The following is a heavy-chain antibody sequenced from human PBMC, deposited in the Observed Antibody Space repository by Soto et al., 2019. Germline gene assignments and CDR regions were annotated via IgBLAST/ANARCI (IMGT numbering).Heavy chain of an antibody. J-gene: IGHJ6*02. V-gene: IGHV1-3*01. D-gene: IGHD2-2*01. CDR1: GYTFTSYA. CDR3: ASSQPGDQLLLYYYGMDV. CDR2: INAGNGNT. Sequence: QVQLVQSGAEVKKPGASVKVSCKASGYTFTSYAMHWVRQAPGQRLEWMGWINAGNGNTKYSQKFQGRVTITRDTSESTAYMERSSLRSEDTAVYYCASSQPGDQLLLYYYGMDVWGQGTTVTVSS.